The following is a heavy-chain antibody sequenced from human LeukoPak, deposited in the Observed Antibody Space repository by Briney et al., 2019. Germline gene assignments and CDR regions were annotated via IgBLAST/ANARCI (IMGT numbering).Heavy chain of an antibody. CDR1: GGSINSYY. V-gene: IGHV4-59*01. J-gene: IGHJ4*02. D-gene: IGHD6-13*01. Sequence: SETLSLTCTVSGGSINSYYWSWIRQPPPKGLEWIGYIYYSGSTNYNPSLKSRVTISVDTSKNQFSLKLSSVTAADTAVYYCARGLAAAGTSYFDYWGQGTLVTVSS. CDR2: IYYSGST. CDR3: ARGLAAAGTSYFDY.